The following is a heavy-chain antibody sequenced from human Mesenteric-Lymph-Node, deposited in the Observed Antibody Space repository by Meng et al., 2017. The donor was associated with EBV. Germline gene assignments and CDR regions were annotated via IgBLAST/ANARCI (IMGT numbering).Heavy chain of an antibody. D-gene: IGHD3-16*02. CDR3: ARITFGGAIGD. Sequence: GPGCVKASVTLLIPCVFSLVSISKRNWWSWVRQPPGKGLQWIGEIFHRGGTNYNPSLKSRVTISFDKSKNQFSLKVNSLTAADTAVYYCARITFGGAIGDWGQGTLVTVSS. CDR1: LVSISKRNW. J-gene: IGHJ4*02. V-gene: IGHV4-4*02. CDR2: IFHRGGT.